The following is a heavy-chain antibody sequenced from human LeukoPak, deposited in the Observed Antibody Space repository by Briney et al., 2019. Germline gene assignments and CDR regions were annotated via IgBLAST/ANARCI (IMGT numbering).Heavy chain of an antibody. J-gene: IGHJ3*02. CDR3: ARVKGLVPNAFDI. CDR2: IHHSGST. D-gene: IGHD1-26*01. CDR1: GGSISSGGYY. Sequence: LETLSLTCTVSGGSISSGGYYWSWIRQPPGKGLEWIGYIHHSGSTFYNPSLKSRVTISVDTSKNQFSLKLSSVTAADTAVYYCARVKGLVPNAFDIWGQGTMVTVSS. V-gene: IGHV4-61*08.